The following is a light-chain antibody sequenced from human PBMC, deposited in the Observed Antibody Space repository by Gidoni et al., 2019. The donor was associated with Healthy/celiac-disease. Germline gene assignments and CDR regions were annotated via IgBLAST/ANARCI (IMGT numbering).Light chain of an antibody. V-gene: IGKV3-15*01. Sequence: EIVMTQSPATLSVSPGERATLSCRASQSVSSNLAWYQQKPGQAPRLLIYCASTRATGIPARFSGSWSGTEFTLTISSLQSEDFSVYYCQQYNNWLTFXGXTKVEIK. CDR2: CAS. CDR3: QQYNNWLT. CDR1: QSVSSN. J-gene: IGKJ4*01.